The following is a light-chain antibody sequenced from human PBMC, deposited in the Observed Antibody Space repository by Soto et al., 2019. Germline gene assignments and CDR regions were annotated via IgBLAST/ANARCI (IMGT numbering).Light chain of an antibody. CDR3: QLRKNWPLYT. V-gene: IGKV3-11*01. Sequence: EIVLTQSPATLSLSPGERATLSCRASQSVSSYLAWYQQKPGQAPRLLIYDASDRATGIPGRFSGSGSGTDFTLAISSIEPEDFAVYYCQLRKNWPLYTFGQGTKLEIK. J-gene: IGKJ2*01. CDR1: QSVSSY. CDR2: DAS.